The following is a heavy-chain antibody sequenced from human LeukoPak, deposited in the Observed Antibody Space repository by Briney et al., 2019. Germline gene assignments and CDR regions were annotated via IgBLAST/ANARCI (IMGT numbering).Heavy chain of an antibody. CDR1: GGSITSGGHY. V-gene: IGHV4-39*07. D-gene: IGHD2-2*01. J-gene: IGHJ2*01. CDR3: ARRDCSRSSCFYWSFDL. CDR2: VFYGGIT. Sequence: PSETLSLTCTVSGGSITSGGHYWTWIRQSPGKGLEWIGSVFYGGITFYNPSLTSRLTISVDTSRNQFSLKLSSVTAADTAIYYCARRDCSRSSCFYWSFDLWGRGTLLTVSS.